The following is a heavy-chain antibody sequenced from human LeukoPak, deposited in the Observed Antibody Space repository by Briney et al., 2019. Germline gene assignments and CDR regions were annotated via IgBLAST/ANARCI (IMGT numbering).Heavy chain of an antibody. D-gene: IGHD3-9*01. V-gene: IGHV3-30*03. J-gene: IGHJ4*02. CDR2: ISYDRSHK. CDR3: ARTYYDILTGYNPYFDY. Sequence: GKSLRLSCAASGFTFSRYGMHWVRQAPGKGLEWVALISYDRSHKYYADSVKGRFTISRDNAKNFLYLQMNSLRAEDTAVYYCARTYYDILTGYNPYFDYWGQGILVTVSS. CDR1: GFTFSRYG.